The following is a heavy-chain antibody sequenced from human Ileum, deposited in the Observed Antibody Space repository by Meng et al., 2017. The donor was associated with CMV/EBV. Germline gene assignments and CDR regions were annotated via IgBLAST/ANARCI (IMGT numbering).Heavy chain of an antibody. CDR3: ARDVLGSCKGTSCYRLSP. Sequence: GESLKISCAASGFTFNKYWMHWVRQVPGKGLVWVSHINNDGSITNYADSVEGRFTISRDNAKDTLYLQMNSLRAEDTALYYCARDVLGSCKGTSCYRLSPWGQGDLVTVSS. CDR2: INNDGSIT. J-gene: IGHJ5*02. D-gene: IGHD2-2*01. V-gene: IGHV3-74*01. CDR1: GFTFNKYW.